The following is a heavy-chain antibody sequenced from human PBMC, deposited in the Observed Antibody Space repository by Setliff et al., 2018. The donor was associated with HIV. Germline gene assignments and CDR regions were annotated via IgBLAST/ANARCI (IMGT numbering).Heavy chain of an antibody. CDR1: GGSINSTSYY. Sequence: PSETLSLTCTVSGGSINSTSYYWGWIRQPPGNGLEWIGSIYHTGSTYYKPSLKSRVTISVDTSKNHFSLKLRSVTAADTAVYYCARGSVEMATYYFDYWGQGTLVTVSS. CDR3: ARGSVEMATYYFDY. J-gene: IGHJ4*02. D-gene: IGHD5-12*01. CDR2: IYHTGST. V-gene: IGHV4-39*07.